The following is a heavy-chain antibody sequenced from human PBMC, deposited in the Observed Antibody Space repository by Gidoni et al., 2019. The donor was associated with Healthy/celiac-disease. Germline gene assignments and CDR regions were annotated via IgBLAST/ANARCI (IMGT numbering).Heavy chain of an antibody. CDR3: AKDGGGVPVDPDY. CDR1: GFTFSSYA. V-gene: IGHV3-23*01. Sequence: EVQLLESGGGLVQPGGSLRLSCAASGFTFSSYAMNWVRQAPGKGLEWVSAISGSGGITDYADSVKGRFTISRDNSKNTLYLQMNSLRAEDTAVYYCAKDGGGVPVDPDYWGQGTLVTVSS. CDR2: ISGSGGIT. D-gene: IGHD3-10*01. J-gene: IGHJ4*02.